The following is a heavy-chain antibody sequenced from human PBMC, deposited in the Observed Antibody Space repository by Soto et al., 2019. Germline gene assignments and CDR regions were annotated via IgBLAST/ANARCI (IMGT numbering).Heavy chain of an antibody. CDR2: IYPGDSDT. D-gene: IGHD4-17*01. Sequence: PGESLKISCKGSGYSFTSYWIGWVRQMPGKGLEWMGIIYPGDSDTRYSPSFQGQVTISADKSISTAYLQWSSLKASDTAMYYCATLSYGGNSEIEYFQHWGQGTLVTVSS. V-gene: IGHV5-51*01. CDR1: GYSFTSYW. J-gene: IGHJ1*01. CDR3: ATLSYGGNSEIEYFQH.